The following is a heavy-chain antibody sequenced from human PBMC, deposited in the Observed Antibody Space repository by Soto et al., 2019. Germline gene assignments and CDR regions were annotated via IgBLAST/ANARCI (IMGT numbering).Heavy chain of an antibody. CDR1: GFTFNRYT. J-gene: IGHJ4*02. V-gene: IGHV3-30-3*01. CDR3: ARYTLHYYGPVDY. CDR2: IAEDGSNK. Sequence: QVQLVESGGGVVQPGRSLRLSCAASGFTFNRYTMHWVRQAPGKGLVCVSVIAEDGSNKYYADSVKGRFTISRDNSKHTVYLQMTILRVEDTAVDDCARYTLHYYGPVDYWCQGTLVTVSS. D-gene: IGHD3-10*01.